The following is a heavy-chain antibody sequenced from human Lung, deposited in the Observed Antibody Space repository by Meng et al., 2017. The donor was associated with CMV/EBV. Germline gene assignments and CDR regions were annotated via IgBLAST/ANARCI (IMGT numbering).Heavy chain of an antibody. Sequence: TLSLTXAVSGGSLSNSYWNWIRQPPGKGLEWIGYIYYTGKTNYSPSLKSRVTISLDASKKHFSLNLRSLTASDTAVYYCARAAPWDYYYGMDVWGQGTTVTVSS. V-gene: IGHV4-59*01. D-gene: IGHD1-26*01. CDR2: IYYTGKT. J-gene: IGHJ6*02. CDR3: ARAAPWDYYYGMDV. CDR1: GGSLSNSY.